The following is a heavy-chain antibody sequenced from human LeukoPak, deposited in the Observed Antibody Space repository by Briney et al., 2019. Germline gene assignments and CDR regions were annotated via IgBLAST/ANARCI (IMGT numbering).Heavy chain of an antibody. J-gene: IGHJ4*02. CDR1: GGSISSGGYH. Sequence: KSSETLSLTCTVSGGSISSGGYHWSWIRQPPGKGLEWIGYIYHSGSTYYNPSLKSRVTISVDRSKNQFSLKLSSVTAADTAVYYCARGGSSSWYYFDYWGQGTLVTVSS. CDR3: ARGGSSSWYYFDY. V-gene: IGHV4-30-2*01. CDR2: IYHSGST. D-gene: IGHD6-13*01.